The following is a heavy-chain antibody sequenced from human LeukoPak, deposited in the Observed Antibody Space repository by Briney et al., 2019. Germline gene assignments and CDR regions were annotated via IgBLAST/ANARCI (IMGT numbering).Heavy chain of an antibody. J-gene: IGHJ3*01. Sequence: GGSRRLSCAASGFSFRRYAMNWVRQAPGRGREWVAVISGPGPSTVYADSVKGRFTISRDNSKNTLFLQLDTLRVEDTAIYYCAKEEMPHAFDLWGQGTMVTVSS. CDR1: GFSFRRYA. V-gene: IGHV3-23*01. D-gene: IGHD5-24*01. CDR2: ISGPGPST. CDR3: AKEEMPHAFDL.